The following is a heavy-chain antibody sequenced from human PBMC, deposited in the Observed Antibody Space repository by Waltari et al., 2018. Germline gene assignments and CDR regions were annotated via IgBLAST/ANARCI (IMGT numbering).Heavy chain of an antibody. Sequence: QLQLQESGPGLVKPSETLSLTCTVSGGSISSSSYYWGWIRQPPGKGLEWIGSIYYSGGTYSNPSLKSRVTISVDTSKNQFSLKLSSVTAADTAVYYCARGRGDGYNQGYDAFDIWGQGTMVTVSS. CDR3: ARGRGDGYNQGYDAFDI. CDR1: GGSISSSSYY. D-gene: IGHD5-12*01. CDR2: IYYSGGT. J-gene: IGHJ3*02. V-gene: IGHV4-39*07.